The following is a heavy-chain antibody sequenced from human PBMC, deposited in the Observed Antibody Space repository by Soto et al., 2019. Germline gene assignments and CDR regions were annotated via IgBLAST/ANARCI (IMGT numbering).Heavy chain of an antibody. D-gene: IGHD3-3*01. Sequence: ASVKVSCKVSGYTLTELSMHWVRQAPGKGLEWMGGFDPEDGETIYAQKFQGRVTMTEDTSTDTAYMELSSLRSEDTAVCYCATMTENDFWSGSGMDVWGQGTTVTVSS. CDR3: ATMTENDFWSGSGMDV. J-gene: IGHJ6*02. V-gene: IGHV1-24*01. CDR1: GYTLTELS. CDR2: FDPEDGET.